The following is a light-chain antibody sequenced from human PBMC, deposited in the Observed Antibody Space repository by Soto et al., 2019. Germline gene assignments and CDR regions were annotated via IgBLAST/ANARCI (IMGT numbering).Light chain of an antibody. CDR2: AAS. J-gene: IGKJ5*01. CDR3: QKYSSVIT. Sequence: DIQLTQSPSSLSAPVGDRVTITCRASQGIGNFLAWYQQKPGKVPKLLISAASSLQSGVPSRFSGRGSGTDFTLTITSLQPEDVATYYCQKYSSVITFGQGTRLEIK. V-gene: IGKV1-27*01. CDR1: QGIGNF.